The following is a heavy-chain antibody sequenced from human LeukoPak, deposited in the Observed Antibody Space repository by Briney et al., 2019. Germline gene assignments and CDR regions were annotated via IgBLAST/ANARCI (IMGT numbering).Heavy chain of an antibody. CDR1: GFTFNNFA. V-gene: IGHV3-23*01. Sequence: PGGSLRLSCAASGFTFNNFAMFWVRQAPGKGLECVSAISGTGGSTKYTDSVKGRFTISRDNSKNTVSLQMNSLRVEDTARYYCAKDRLGTTIFGVVMDYWGQGILVTVSS. D-gene: IGHD3-3*01. CDR2: ISGTGGST. J-gene: IGHJ4*02. CDR3: AKDRLGTTIFGVVMDY.